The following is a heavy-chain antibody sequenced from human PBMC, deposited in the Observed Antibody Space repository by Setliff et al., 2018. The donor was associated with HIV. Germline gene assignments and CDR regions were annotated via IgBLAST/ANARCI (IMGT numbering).Heavy chain of an antibody. Sequence: ASVKVSCKASGYTFTSYGISWVRQAPGQGLEWMGWISAYNGNTNYAQKLQGRVTMTTDTSTSTAYMELRSLRSDDTAVYYCAREYYYDSSGYYYYYYMVVWGKGTTVTVSS. CDR2: ISAYNGNT. D-gene: IGHD3-22*01. J-gene: IGHJ6*03. V-gene: IGHV1-18*01. CDR1: GYTFTSYG. CDR3: AREYYYDSSGYYYYYYMVV.